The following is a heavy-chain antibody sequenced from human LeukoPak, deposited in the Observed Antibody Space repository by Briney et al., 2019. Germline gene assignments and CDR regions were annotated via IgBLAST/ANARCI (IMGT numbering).Heavy chain of an antibody. CDR3: ARDLGHDYGGNSVSSPYYFDY. J-gene: IGHJ4*02. Sequence: ASVKVSCKASGGTFSSYAISWVRQAPGQGLEWMGGIIPIFGTANYAQKFQGRVTITADESTSTVYMELSSLRSEDTAVYYCARDLGHDYGGNSVSSPYYFDYWGQGTLVTVSS. CDR2: IIPIFGTA. CDR1: GGTFSSYA. D-gene: IGHD4-23*01. V-gene: IGHV1-69*13.